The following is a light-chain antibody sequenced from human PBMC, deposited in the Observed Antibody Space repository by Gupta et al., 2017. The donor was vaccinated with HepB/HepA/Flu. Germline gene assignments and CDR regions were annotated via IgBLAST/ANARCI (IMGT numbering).Light chain of an antibody. V-gene: IGKV3-20*01. CDR2: GAS. CDR1: QSVSSSY. Sequence: EIVLTQSPGTLSLSPGERATLSCRASQSVSSSYLARYQQKPGQAPRLLIYGASSRATGIPDRFSGSGSVTDFTLTISRLEPEDFAVYYCQQYCCSPVTFGQGTRLEIE. J-gene: IGKJ5*01. CDR3: QQYCCSPVT.